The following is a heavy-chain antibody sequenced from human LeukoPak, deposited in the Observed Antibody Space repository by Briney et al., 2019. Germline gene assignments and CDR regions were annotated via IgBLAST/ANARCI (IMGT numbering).Heavy chain of an antibody. CDR2: IYHSGST. Sequence: SGTLSLTCAVSGGSISSSNWWSWVRQPPGKGLEWIGEIYHSGSTNYNPSLKSRATISVDKSKNQFSLKLSSVTAADTAVYYCASLVVPAAMTYYFDYWGQGTLVTVSS. J-gene: IGHJ4*02. CDR3: ASLVVPAAMTYYFDY. CDR1: GGSISSSNW. D-gene: IGHD2-2*01. V-gene: IGHV4-4*02.